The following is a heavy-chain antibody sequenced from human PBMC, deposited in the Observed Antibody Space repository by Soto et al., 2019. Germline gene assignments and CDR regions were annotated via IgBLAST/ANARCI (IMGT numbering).Heavy chain of an antibody. J-gene: IGHJ6*03. D-gene: IGHD3-16*02. CDR1: GYTFTSYY. CDR2: INPSGGST. CDR3: ARSSRDTFGGVIVIFHYMDV. Sequence: ASVKVSCKASGYTFTSYYMHWVRQAPGQGLEWMGIINPSGGSTSYAQKFQGRVTMTRDTSTSTVYMELSSLRSEDTAVYYCARSSRDTFGGVIVIFHYMDVWGKGTTVTVSS. V-gene: IGHV1-46*03.